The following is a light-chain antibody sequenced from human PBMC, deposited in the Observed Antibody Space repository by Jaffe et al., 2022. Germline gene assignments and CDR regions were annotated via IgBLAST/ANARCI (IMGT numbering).Light chain of an antibody. Sequence: EIVMTQSPATLSVSPGERATLSCRASQSVSSNLAWYQQKPGQPPRLLIYDTSTRATGIPARFSGSGSGTEFTLTISSLQSEDFAVYYCQQYNNWLTWTFGQGTKVEIK. V-gene: IGKV3-15*01. J-gene: IGKJ1*01. CDR3: QQYNNWLTWT. CDR1: QSVSSN. CDR2: DTS.